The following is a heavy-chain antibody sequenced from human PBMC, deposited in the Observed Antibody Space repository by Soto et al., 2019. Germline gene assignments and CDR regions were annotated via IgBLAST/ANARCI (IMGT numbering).Heavy chain of an antibody. Sequence: GESLKISCKASGYTFTSYAMHWVRQAPGQRLEWMGWINAGNGNTKYSQKLQGRVTITRDTSTSTAYMELSSLRSDDTAVYYFARQDSGYDPRSPFDYWGQGTLVTVS. CDR2: INAGNGNT. CDR3: ARQDSGYDPRSPFDY. CDR1: GYTFTSYA. J-gene: IGHJ4*02. D-gene: IGHD5-12*01. V-gene: IGHV1-3*01.